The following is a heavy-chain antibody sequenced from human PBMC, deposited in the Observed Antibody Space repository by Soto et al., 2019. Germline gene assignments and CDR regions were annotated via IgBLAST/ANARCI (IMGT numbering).Heavy chain of an antibody. D-gene: IGHD3-10*01. Sequence: EVQLLESGGGLVQPGGSLRLSCAASGFTFTTYAMSWVRQAPGKGLEWISGISGGGDYTYYADSVRGRFIIIRDNSKNTPYLQMDSLRAEDAAIYYCANDLRGRGDFWGQGTLVTVSS. CDR3: ANDLRGRGDF. CDR2: ISGGGDYT. CDR1: GFTFTTYA. J-gene: IGHJ4*02. V-gene: IGHV3-23*01.